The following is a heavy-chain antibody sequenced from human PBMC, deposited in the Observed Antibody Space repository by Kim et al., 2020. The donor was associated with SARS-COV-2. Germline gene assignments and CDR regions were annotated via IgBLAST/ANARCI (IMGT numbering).Heavy chain of an antibody. CDR1: SDSMSSYY. Sequence: SETLSLTCTVSSDSMSSYYWSWIRQLPGKGLEWIGYIFYSGSTNYNPSLKSRVTISWDKSRNQFSLDLTSVIDADTAVYYCARSEGRASWHQFDYWGQEVLITVSS. CDR3: ARSEGRASWHQFDY. V-gene: IGHV4-59*01. J-gene: IGHJ4*02. CDR2: IFYSGST.